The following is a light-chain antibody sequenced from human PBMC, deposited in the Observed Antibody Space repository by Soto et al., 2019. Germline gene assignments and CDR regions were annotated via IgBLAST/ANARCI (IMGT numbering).Light chain of an antibody. CDR3: HQRSYWPPYT. CDR2: DAS. V-gene: IGKV3-11*01. CDR1: QSVSSY. J-gene: IGKJ2*01. Sequence: EIVLTQSPATLSLSPGERATLSCRASQSVSSYLAWFQQKPGQAPRLLIYDASNRATGIPARFSGSGSGTDFTPTISSLEPEDFAVYYCHQRSYWPPYTFGRGTKREIK.